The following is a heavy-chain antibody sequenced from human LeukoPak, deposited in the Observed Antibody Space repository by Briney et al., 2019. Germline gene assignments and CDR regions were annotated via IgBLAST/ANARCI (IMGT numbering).Heavy chain of an antibody. CDR2: IRYDESRT. D-gene: IGHD6-19*01. V-gene: IGHV3-30*02. CDR1: GFRFSSYG. Sequence: GGSLRLSCAASGFRFSSYGMHWVRQAPGKGLEWVSFIRYDESRTFYGDSVKGRFIISRDDSKNTVYLHMHSLRTEDTAVYYCARPLVTTVAGTYYFDYWGQGTLVSVSS. CDR3: ARPLVTTVAGTYYFDY. J-gene: IGHJ4*02.